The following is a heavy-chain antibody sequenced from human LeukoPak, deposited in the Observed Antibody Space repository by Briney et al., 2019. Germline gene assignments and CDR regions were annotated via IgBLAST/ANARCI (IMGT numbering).Heavy chain of an antibody. CDR3: AKDGGGYNLIAEYYFDY. CDR2: ISSSSSYI. V-gene: IGHV3-21*04. J-gene: IGHJ4*02. D-gene: IGHD5-24*01. CDR1: GFTFSSYS. Sequence: PGGSLRLSCAASGFTFSSYSMNWVRQAPGKGLEWVSSISSSSSYIYYADSVKGRFTISRDNAKNSLYLQMNSLRAEDTALYYCAKDGGGYNLIAEYYFDYWGQGTLVTVSS.